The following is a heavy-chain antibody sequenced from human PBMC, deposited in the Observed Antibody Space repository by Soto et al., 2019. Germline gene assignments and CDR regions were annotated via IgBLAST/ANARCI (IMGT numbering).Heavy chain of an antibody. CDR1: GDSVSSNTAS. CDR3: AKGYNLGPKPGYAFDT. Sequence: SQTLSLTCAISGDSVSSNTASWNWIRQSPSRGLEWLGRTYFRSKWYNDYAVSVKSRIIINPDTSNNQFSLQLNSVTPEDTAVYFCAKGYNLGPKPGYAFDTWGQGIMVTVSS. J-gene: IGHJ4*02. D-gene: IGHD1-1*01. V-gene: IGHV6-1*01. CDR2: TYFRSKWYN.